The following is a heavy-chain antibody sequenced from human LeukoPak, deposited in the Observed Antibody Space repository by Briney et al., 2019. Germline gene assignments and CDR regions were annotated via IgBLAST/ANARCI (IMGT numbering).Heavy chain of an antibody. CDR1: GYTFTSYG. V-gene: IGHV1-18*01. CDR3: ARGGDIVVVPAALFDY. Sequence: ASVKVSCKASGYTFTSYGISWVRQAPGQGLEWMGWISAYNGNTNYAQKLQGRVTMTTDTSTSTAYMELRSLRSDDTAVYYCARGGDIVVVPAALFDYWGQGALVTVSS. J-gene: IGHJ4*02. CDR2: ISAYNGNT. D-gene: IGHD2-2*01.